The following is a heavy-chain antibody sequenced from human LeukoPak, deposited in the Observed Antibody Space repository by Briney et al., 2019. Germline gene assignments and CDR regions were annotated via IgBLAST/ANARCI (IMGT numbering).Heavy chain of an antibody. CDR1: GFTFSSYC. Sequence: GGSLRLSCAASGFTFSSYCMHWVRQAPGKGLVWVSRINTDGSSTSYADSVKGRFTTCRDNAKNTLYLQMNSLRAEDTAVYYCARAPAAYFDYWGQGTLVTVSS. D-gene: IGHD2-2*01. CDR2: INTDGSST. J-gene: IGHJ4*02. CDR3: ARAPAAYFDY. V-gene: IGHV3-74*01.